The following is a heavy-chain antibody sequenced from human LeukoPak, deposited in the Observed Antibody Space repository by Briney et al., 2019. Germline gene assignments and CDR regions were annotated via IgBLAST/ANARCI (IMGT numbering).Heavy chain of an antibody. V-gene: IGHV3-30*02. CDR3: ARVRDGYNDAYDI. Sequence: GGSLRLSCAASGFTFSNYGMHWVRQAPGKGLEWVAFIRSDGIKYHADSVKGRFTISRDNSKNTLYLQMNSLRAEDTAVYYCARVRDGYNDAYDIWGQGTMVTVTS. CDR2: IRSDGIK. CDR1: GFTFSNYG. D-gene: IGHD5-24*01. J-gene: IGHJ3*02.